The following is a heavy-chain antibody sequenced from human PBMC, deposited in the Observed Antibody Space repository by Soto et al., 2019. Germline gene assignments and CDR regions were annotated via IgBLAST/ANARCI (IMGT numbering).Heavy chain of an antibody. V-gene: IGHV4-34*01. CDR1: NGSFSFYY. Sequence: SETLSLTCAVYNGSFSFYYWTWIRQTPGKGLEWIGEINHSGSTNYNPSLKSRVAISVDTSKNQFSLKLSSVTAADTAVYFCARDSTRRGACDIWGQGTMVTVSS. CDR2: INHSGST. D-gene: IGHD3-22*01. CDR3: ARDSTRRGACDI. J-gene: IGHJ3*02.